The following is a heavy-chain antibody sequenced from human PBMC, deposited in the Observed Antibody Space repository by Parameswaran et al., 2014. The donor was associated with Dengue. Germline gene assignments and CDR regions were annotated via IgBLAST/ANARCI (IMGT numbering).Heavy chain of an antibody. CDR3: ARVDYYGSGSYYKYSYYGMDV. Sequence: ASVKVSCKASGYTFTSYDINWVRQATGQGLEWMGWMNPNSGNTGYAQKFQGRVTMTRNTSISTAYMELSSLRSEDTAVYYCARVDYYGSGSYYKYSYYGMDVWGQGTTVTVSS. CDR2: MNPNSGNT. J-gene: IGHJ6*02. D-gene: IGHD3-10*01. CDR1: GYTFTSYD. V-gene: IGHV1-8*01.